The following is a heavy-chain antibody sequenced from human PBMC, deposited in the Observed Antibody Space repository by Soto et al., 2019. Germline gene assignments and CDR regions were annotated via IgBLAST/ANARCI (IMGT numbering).Heavy chain of an antibody. Sequence: GGSLRLSCAASGFTFSSYGMHWVRQAPAKGLEWVAVIWYDGSNKYYADSVKGRFTISRDSSKNTLYLQMNSLRDEDTAVYYCARNVGTPPRHFDYWGQGTLVTVSS. V-gene: IGHV3-33*01. CDR3: ARNVGTPPRHFDY. J-gene: IGHJ4*02. D-gene: IGHD6-13*01. CDR2: IWYDGSNK. CDR1: GFTFSSYG.